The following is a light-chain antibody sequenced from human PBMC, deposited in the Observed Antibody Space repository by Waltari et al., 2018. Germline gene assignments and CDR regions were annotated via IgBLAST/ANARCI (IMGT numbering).Light chain of an antibody. J-gene: IGLJ3*02. CDR3: VLYMGRGIWV. Sequence: QTVVTQEPSFSLSPGGTVTLTCGLSSGSVSTSYYPSWYQQTPGQTPRTLIYSTNTRSSGVPDRFSGSILGNKAALTITGAQADDESDYYCVLYMGRGIWVFGGGTKLTVL. CDR2: STN. CDR1: SGSVSTSYY. V-gene: IGLV8-61*01.